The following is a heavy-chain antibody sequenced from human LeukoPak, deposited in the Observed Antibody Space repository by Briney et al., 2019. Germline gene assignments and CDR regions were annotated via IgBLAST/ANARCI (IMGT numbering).Heavy chain of an antibody. J-gene: IGHJ4*02. V-gene: IGHV3-23*01. CDR3: AKAMAERAYSYADPLAY. D-gene: IGHD5-18*01. Sequence: GGSLRLSCGASGFTFSRYAMSWVRQAPGKGLEWVSGMSGSGGSTYYADSAKGRFTISRDNSRNTLYLQTNSLRAEDTAVYYCAKAMAERAYSYADPLAYWGQGTLVTVSS. CDR2: MSGSGGST. CDR1: GFTFSRYA.